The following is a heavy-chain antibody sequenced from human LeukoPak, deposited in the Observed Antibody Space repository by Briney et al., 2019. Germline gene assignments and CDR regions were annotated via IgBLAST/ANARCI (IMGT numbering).Heavy chain of an antibody. CDR1: GYSYTSYW. CDR3: ARPTPISEHNWFDP. J-gene: IGHJ5*02. Sequence: GESLKIPCQGSGYSYTSYWIGWVRQTPGKGLRSMGIFYPGDPDTRYRPSFQDQLTISAHKSISTPYLQGRCLQCSHTGMYYCARPTPISEHNWFDPSGQGTLVTASS. D-gene: IGHD3-3*01. V-gene: IGHV5-51*01. CDR2: FYPGDPDT.